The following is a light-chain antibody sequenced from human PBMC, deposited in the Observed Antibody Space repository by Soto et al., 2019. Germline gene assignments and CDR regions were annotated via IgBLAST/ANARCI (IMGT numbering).Light chain of an antibody. Sequence: EIVLTQSPGTLSLSPGERATLSCRARQSVSSSYLAWYQQKPGQAPRLLIYGASSRATGIPDRFSGSGSGTDFSLTISRLEPEDLAVYYCQQYGSSPRTFGQGTKVEIK. CDR3: QQYGSSPRT. J-gene: IGKJ1*01. V-gene: IGKV3-20*01. CDR2: GAS. CDR1: QSVSSSY.